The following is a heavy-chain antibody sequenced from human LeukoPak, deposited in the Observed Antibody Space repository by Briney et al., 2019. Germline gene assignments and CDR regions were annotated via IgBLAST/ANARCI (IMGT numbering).Heavy chain of an antibody. J-gene: IGHJ4*02. V-gene: IGHV3-48*01. Sequence: GGSLRLSCAASGFTFSSYSMNWVRQAPGKGLEWVSYISSSSSTIYYADSVKGRVTISRDNSKNTLYLQMNSLRAEDTAVYYCARSGLNRFDYWGQGTLVTVSS. CDR2: ISSSSSTI. D-gene: IGHD2-15*01. CDR1: GFTFSSYS. CDR3: ARSGLNRFDY.